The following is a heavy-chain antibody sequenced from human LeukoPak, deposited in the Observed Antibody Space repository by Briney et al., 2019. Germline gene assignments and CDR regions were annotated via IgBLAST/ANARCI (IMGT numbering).Heavy chain of an antibody. CDR3: ARGGLVVVVAATPSTTPGLLHWLDP. J-gene: IGHJ5*02. D-gene: IGHD2-15*01. Sequence: GASVKGSCTASGYTFTSYGISWVRQAPGQGLEWMGWIGAYNGNTKYAQKVLGRVTMTTDTSTRTAYMELRSLRSDDTAVYYCARGGLVVVVAATPSTTPGLLHWLDPWGQGTLVSVSS. CDR1: GYTFTSYG. CDR2: IGAYNGNT. V-gene: IGHV1-18*01.